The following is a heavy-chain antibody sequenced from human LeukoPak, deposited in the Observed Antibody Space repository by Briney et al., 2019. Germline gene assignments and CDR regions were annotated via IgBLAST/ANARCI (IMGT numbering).Heavy chain of an antibody. Sequence: PGGSLRLSCAASGFTFSSYSMNWVRHAQGKGLELVSSISSSSSYIYYADSVKGRFTISRDNAKNSLYLQVNSLRAEDTAVYYCARDWGDIVVVPAAIWGQGTLVTVSS. J-gene: IGHJ4*02. D-gene: IGHD2-2*02. CDR1: GFTFSSYS. CDR3: ARDWGDIVVVPAAI. CDR2: ISSSSSYI. V-gene: IGHV3-21*01.